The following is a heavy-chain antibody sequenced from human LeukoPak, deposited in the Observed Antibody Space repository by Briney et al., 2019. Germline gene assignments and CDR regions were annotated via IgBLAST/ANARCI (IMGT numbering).Heavy chain of an antibody. D-gene: IGHD6-6*01. J-gene: IGHJ3*02. CDR1: GGSISSSSYY. CDR3: ARESSSSSGKTRGAFDI. V-gene: IGHV4-61*09. Sequence: SETLSLTCTVSGGSISSSSYYWSWIRQPAGKGLEWIGHIYTSGNTNYDPSLKSRVTISVDTSKNQFSLRLSSVTAADTAVYYCARESSSSSGKTRGAFDIWGQGTMVTVSS. CDR2: IYTSGNT.